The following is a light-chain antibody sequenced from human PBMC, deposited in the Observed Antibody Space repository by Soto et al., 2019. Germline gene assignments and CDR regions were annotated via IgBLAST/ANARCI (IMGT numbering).Light chain of an antibody. CDR3: SSYAGSNNL. Sequence: QSVLPQPPSASGSPGQSVTISCTGTSSDVGGYNYVSWYQQHPGKAPKLMIYEVSKRPSGVPDRFSGSKSGNTASLTVSGLQAEDEADYYCSSYAGSNNLFGGGTQLTVL. CDR1: SSDVGGYNY. V-gene: IGLV2-8*01. J-gene: IGLJ2*01. CDR2: EVS.